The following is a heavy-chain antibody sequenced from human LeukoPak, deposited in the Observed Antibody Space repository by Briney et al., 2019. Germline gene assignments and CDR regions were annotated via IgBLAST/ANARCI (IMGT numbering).Heavy chain of an antibody. CDR3: ARAYMTATRHFDS. CDR2: IIPIFGTP. CDR1: GGTFSSYT. Sequence: SVKVSCKTSGGTFSSYTISWVRQAPGQGLEWMGGIIPIFGTPHYAQKFQDRVTITADASTSTAYMELSSLRSEDTAVYYCARAYMTATRHFDSWGQGTLVTVS. D-gene: IGHD2-21*02. J-gene: IGHJ4*02. V-gene: IGHV1-69*13.